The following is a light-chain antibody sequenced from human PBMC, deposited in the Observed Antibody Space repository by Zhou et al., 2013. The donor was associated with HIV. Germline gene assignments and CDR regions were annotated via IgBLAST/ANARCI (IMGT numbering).Light chain of an antibody. CDR1: QGISNY. V-gene: IGKV1-9*01. Sequence: EIQLTQSPSFLSASVGDRVTITCRASQGISNYLAWYQQKPGVAPKLLIYAVSTLHYGVPSRFSGSGSGTEFALTITSLQPEDSATYYCQQFNSYPLTFGPGTKVDIK. J-gene: IGKJ3*01. CDR2: AVS. CDR3: QQFNSYPLT.